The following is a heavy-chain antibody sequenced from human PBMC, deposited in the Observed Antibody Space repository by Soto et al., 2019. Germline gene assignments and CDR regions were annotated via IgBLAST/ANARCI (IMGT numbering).Heavy chain of an antibody. CDR1: GYTFTSYA. Sequence: GASVKVSCKASGYTFTSYAMHWVRQAPGQRIEWMGWINAGNGNTKYSQKFQGRVTITRDTSASTAYMELSSLRSEDTAVYYCARGPLMITFGGRWFPVFDYSGQATLVSVSS. V-gene: IGHV1-3*01. CDR2: INAGNGNT. J-gene: IGHJ4*02. CDR3: ARGPLMITFGGRWFPVFDY. D-gene: IGHD3-16*01.